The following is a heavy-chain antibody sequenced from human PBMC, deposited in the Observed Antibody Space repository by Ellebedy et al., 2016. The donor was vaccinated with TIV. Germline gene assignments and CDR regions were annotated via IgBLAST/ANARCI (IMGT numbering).Heavy chain of an antibody. D-gene: IGHD3-3*01. V-gene: IGHV1-8*01. CDR2: MNPNSGNT. J-gene: IGHJ6*02. Sequence: ASVKVSXKASGYTFTSYDINWVRQATGQGLEWMGWMNPNSGNTGYAQKFQGRVTMTRNTSISTAYMELSSLRSEDTAVYYCALRFLEWSNYYYYGMDVWGQGTTVTVSS. CDR3: ALRFLEWSNYYYYGMDV. CDR1: GYTFTSYD.